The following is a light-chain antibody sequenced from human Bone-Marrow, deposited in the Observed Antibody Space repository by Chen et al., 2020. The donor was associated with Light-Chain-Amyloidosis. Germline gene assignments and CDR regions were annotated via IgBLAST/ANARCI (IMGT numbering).Light chain of an antibody. CDR1: NIGSTS. V-gene: IGLV3-21*02. CDR3: QVWDSINDQVV. Sequence: SYVLTQPSSVSVAPGQTATIACGGNNIGSTSVPWYQQTPGQAPLLVVYDDSDRPSGIPERFSGSNSGNTATLTISRVEGGDEADYYCQVWDSINDQVVFGGGTKLTVL. J-gene: IGLJ2*01. CDR2: DDS.